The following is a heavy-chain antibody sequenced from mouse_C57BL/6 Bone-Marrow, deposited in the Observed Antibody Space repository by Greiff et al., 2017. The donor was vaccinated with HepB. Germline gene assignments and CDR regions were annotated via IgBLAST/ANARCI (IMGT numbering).Heavy chain of an antibody. CDR1: GFTFSSYA. CDR2: ISDGGSYT. Sequence: EVKLVESGGGLVKPGGSLKLSCAASGFTFSSYAMSWVRQTPEKRLEWVATISDGGSYTYYPDNVKGRFTISRDNAKNNLYLQMSHLKSEDTAVYYCARGLYGSPPYYAMDYWGQGTSVTVSS. V-gene: IGHV5-4*03. CDR3: ARGLYGSPPYYAMDY. J-gene: IGHJ4*01. D-gene: IGHD1-1*01.